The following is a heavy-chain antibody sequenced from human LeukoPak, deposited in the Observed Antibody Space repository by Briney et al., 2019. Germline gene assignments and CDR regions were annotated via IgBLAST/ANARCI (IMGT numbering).Heavy chain of an antibody. Sequence: GASVKVSCKASGGTFNSYAISWVRQAPGQGLEWMGGIIPIFGTANYAQKFQGRVTITADESTSTAYMELSSLRSEDTAVYYCARGTYYDILTGYRTSYYYYYGMDVWGQGTTVTVSS. CDR1: GGTFNSYA. V-gene: IGHV1-69*13. CDR2: IIPIFGTA. D-gene: IGHD3-9*01. CDR3: ARGTYYDILTGYRTSYYYYYGMDV. J-gene: IGHJ6*02.